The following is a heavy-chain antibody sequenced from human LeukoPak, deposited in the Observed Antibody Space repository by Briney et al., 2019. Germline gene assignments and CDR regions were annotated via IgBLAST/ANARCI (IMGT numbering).Heavy chain of an antibody. CDR3: ARSRYSSGWYQDY. J-gene: IGHJ4*02. CDR1: GYTFTGSY. D-gene: IGHD6-19*01. Sequence: ASVKVSCKASGYTFTGSYMHWVRQAPGQGLEWMGWINPNSGGTNYAQKFQGRVTMTRDTSISTAYMELSRLRSDDTAVYYCARSRYSSGWYQDYWGQGTLVTVSS. CDR2: INPNSGGT. V-gene: IGHV1-2*02.